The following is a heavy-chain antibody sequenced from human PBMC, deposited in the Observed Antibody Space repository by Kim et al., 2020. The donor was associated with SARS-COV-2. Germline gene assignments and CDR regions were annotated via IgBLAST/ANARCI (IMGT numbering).Heavy chain of an antibody. Sequence: GGSLRLSCAASGFTFSSYGMHWVRQAPGKGLEWVAVISHDGINKYYVDLVKGRFTISRDNFKNTLYLQMNSLRAEDTAVYYCAKELDYSSGYSSFDYWGQGTLVTVSS. V-gene: IGHV3-30*18. CDR3: AKELDYSSGYSSFDY. CDR1: GFTFSSYG. D-gene: IGHD3-22*01. CDR2: ISHDGINK. J-gene: IGHJ4*02.